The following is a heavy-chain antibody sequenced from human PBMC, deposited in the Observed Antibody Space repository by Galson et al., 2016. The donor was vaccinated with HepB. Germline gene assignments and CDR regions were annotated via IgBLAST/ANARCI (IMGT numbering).Heavy chain of an antibody. D-gene: IGHD4-17*01. Sequence: SLRLSCAASGFIFSNYAMSWVRQAPGQGLEWVSAISGSGAGTNYADSVRGRFTLSRDNSKNTLYLQLNSLRPDDTAVYFCARGDYGASFYYGVDVWAKGPRSPSP. CDR3: ARGDYGASFYYGVDV. CDR2: ISGSGAGT. CDR1: GFIFSNYA. J-gene: IGHJ6*02. V-gene: IGHV3-23*01.